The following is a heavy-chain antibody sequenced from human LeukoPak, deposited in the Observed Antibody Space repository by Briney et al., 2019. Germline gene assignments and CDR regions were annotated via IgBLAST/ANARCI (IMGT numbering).Heavy chain of an antibody. D-gene: IGHD4-17*01. CDR1: GFTFSSYS. J-gene: IGHJ6*02. Sequence: GGSLRLSCAASGFTFSSYSMNWVRQAPGKGLEWVSYISSSSSSTIYYADSVKGRFTISRDNAKNSLYLQMNSLRAEDTAVYYCARDNGDYGDRGMDVWGQGTTVTVSS. CDR3: ARDNGDYGDRGMDV. V-gene: IGHV3-48*01. CDR2: ISSSSSSTI.